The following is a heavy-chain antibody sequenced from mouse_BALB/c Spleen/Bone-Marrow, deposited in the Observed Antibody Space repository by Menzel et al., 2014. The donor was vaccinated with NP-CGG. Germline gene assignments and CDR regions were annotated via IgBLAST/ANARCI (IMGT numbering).Heavy chain of an antibody. CDR3: VRHKNYYAMDY. Sequence: EVQGVESGGGLVKPGGSLKLSCAASGFAFSRYDMSWVRQTPEKRLEWVVYITNGGDNTYYPDTVKGRFTISRDNAKNTLYLQMSSLKSEDTAMYYCVRHKNYYAMDYWGQGTSVTVSS. J-gene: IGHJ4*01. CDR1: GFAFSRYD. V-gene: IGHV5-12-1*01. CDR2: ITNGGDNT.